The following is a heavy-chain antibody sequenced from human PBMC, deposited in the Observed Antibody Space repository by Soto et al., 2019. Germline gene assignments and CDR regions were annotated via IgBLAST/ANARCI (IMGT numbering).Heavy chain of an antibody. CDR1: GGSISSGDYY. V-gene: IGHV4-31*03. Sequence: QVQLQESGPGLVKPSQTLSLTCTVSGGSISSGDYYWNWIRQHPGKGLEWIGYIYYSGSTYYNPSLKSRLTISLDTSKNLVSLKLSSVTAADTAVYYCARDFHFGSGTYYHSYFDYWGQGTLVTVSS. J-gene: IGHJ4*02. CDR3: ARDFHFGSGTYYHSYFDY. D-gene: IGHD3-10*01. CDR2: IYYSGST.